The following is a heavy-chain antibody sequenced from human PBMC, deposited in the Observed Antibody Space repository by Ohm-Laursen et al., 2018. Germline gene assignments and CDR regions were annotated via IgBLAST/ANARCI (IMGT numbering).Heavy chain of an antibody. CDR3: ARDLHVYYDSSGYYDY. D-gene: IGHD3-22*01. Sequence: SDTLSLTCTVSGASISSEYWTWIRQPPGKGLEWIGYIYYSGSTNYNPSLKSRVTISVDTSKNQFSLKLSSVTAADTAVYYCARDLHVYYDSSGYYDYWGQGTLVTVSS. J-gene: IGHJ4*02. V-gene: IGHV4-59*01. CDR2: IYYSGST. CDR1: GASISSEY.